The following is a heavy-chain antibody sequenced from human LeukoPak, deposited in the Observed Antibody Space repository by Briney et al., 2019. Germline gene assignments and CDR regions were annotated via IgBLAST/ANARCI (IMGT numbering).Heavy chain of an antibody. J-gene: IGHJ4*02. CDR1: GGTFSSYA. CDR2: IIPIFGTA. D-gene: IGHD5-24*01. CDR3: ARLGRDGYKGDY. V-gene: IGHV1-69*05. Sequence: SVKVSCKASGGTFSSYAISWVRQAPGQGLEWMGGIIPIFGTANYAQQFQGRVTITTDESTSTAYMELSSLRSEDTAVYYCARLGRDGYKGDYWGQGTLVTVSS.